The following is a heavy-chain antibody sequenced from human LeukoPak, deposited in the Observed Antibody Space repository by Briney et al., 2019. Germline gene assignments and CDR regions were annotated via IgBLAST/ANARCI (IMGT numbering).Heavy chain of an antibody. Sequence: ASVKISCKASGYTFTSYGISWVRQAPGQGLEWMGWISAYNGNTNYAQKLQGRVTMTTDTSTSTAYMELRSLRSDDTAVYYCARELGGWYYYYGMDVWGQGTTVTVSS. CDR1: GYTFTSYG. J-gene: IGHJ6*02. V-gene: IGHV1-18*01. CDR2: ISAYNGNT. CDR3: ARELGGWYYYYGMDV. D-gene: IGHD1-26*01.